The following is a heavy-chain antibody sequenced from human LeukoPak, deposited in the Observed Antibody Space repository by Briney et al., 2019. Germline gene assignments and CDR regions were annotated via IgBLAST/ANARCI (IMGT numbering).Heavy chain of an antibody. Sequence: GGSLRLSCAASGFTFGSFAMAWVRQAPGKGLEWVSAISGSGDNTYYADAVKGRFTLSRDNSKNTLYLQMNSLRAEDTAVYYCARDSVPYYDFWSGYWADWGQGTLVTVSS. CDR3: ARDSVPYYDFWSGYWAD. V-gene: IGHV3-23*01. CDR1: GFTFGSFA. J-gene: IGHJ4*02. D-gene: IGHD3-3*01. CDR2: ISGSGDNT.